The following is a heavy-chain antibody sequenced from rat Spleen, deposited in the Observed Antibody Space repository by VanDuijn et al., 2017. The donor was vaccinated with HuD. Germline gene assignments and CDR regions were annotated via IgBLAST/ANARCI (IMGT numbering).Heavy chain of an antibody. V-gene: IGHV5-17*01. CDR1: GFTFSDYA. CDR3: ARQNWPYYFDY. Sequence: EVQLVESGGGLVQPGRSLKLSCAASGFTFSDYAMAWVRQAPKKGLEWVATIFYDGSRTYYRDSVKGRFTISRDNARSILYLQMDSLGSEDTATYYCARQNWPYYFDYWGQGVMITVSS. CDR2: IFYDGSRT. J-gene: IGHJ2*01. D-gene: IGHD5-1*01.